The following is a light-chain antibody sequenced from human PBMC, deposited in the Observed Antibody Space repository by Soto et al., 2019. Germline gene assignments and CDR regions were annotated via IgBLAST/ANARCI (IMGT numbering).Light chain of an antibody. CDR3: QSYDNSLRGVV. J-gene: IGLJ2*01. CDR1: SSNIGAGYD. Sequence: QSVLTQPPSVSGAPGQRVTISCTGSSSNIGAGYDVHWYQQLPGTAPKLLIYGNSNRPSGVPDRFSGSKSGTSASLAITGLQAEDEADYYCQSYDNSLRGVVFGGGTKPTVL. CDR2: GNS. V-gene: IGLV1-40*01.